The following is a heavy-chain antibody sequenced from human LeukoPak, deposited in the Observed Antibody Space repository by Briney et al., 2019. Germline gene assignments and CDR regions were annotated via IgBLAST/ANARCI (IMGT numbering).Heavy chain of an antibody. CDR2: ISGSGGST. CDR1: GFTFSSYA. CDR3: AKTRGSYRFFDY. Sequence: RGSLRLSCAASGFTFSSYAMSWVRQAPGKGLEWVSAISGSGGSTYYADSVKGRFTISRDNSKNTLYLQMNSLRAEDTAVYYCAKTRGSYRFFDYWGQGTLVTVSS. J-gene: IGHJ4*02. V-gene: IGHV3-23*01. D-gene: IGHD1-26*01.